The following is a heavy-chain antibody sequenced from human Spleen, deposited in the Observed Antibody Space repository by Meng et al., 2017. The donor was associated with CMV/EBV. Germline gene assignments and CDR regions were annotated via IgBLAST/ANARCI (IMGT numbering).Heavy chain of an antibody. CDR2: INHSGST. Sequence: SETLSLTCAVYGGSFSGYYWSWIRQPPGKGLEWIGEINHSGSTNYNPSLKSRVTISVDTSKNQFSLKLSSVTAADTAMYYCARETDGSGSSYGMDVWGQGTTVTVSS. J-gene: IGHJ6*02. V-gene: IGHV4-34*01. D-gene: IGHD3-10*01. CDR3: ARETDGSGSSYGMDV. CDR1: GGSFSGYY.